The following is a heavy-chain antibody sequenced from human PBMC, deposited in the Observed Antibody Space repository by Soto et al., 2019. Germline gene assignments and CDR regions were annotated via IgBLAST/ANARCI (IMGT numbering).Heavy chain of an antibody. V-gene: IGHV3-7*03. D-gene: IGHD2-2*01. CDR3: ERELGYCSSTSCNRAPGYYYYGMDV. J-gene: IGHJ6*02. CDR1: GFTFSSYW. Sequence: GGSLRLSCAASGFTFSSYWMSWVRQAPGKGLEWVANIKQDGSEKYYVDSVKGRFTISRDNAKNSLYLQMNSLRAEETAVYYCERELGYCSSTSCNRAPGYYYYGMDVWGQGTTVTVSS. CDR2: IKQDGSEK.